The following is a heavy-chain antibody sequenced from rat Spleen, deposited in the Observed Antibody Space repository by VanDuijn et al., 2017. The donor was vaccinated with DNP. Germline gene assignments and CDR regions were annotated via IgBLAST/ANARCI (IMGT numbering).Heavy chain of an antibody. CDR3: AKSDYIPFAY. CDR2: ISYDGSST. V-gene: IGHV5-7*01. CDR1: GFTFSDYN. Sequence: EVQLVESGGGLVQPGRSLKLSCAASGFTFSDYNMAWVRQAPKKGLEWVATISYDGSSTYYPDSVKGRFTISRDNAENTVYLQMNSLRSEDTATYYCAKSDYIPFAYWGQGVMVTVSS. D-gene: IGHD1-2*01. J-gene: IGHJ2*01.